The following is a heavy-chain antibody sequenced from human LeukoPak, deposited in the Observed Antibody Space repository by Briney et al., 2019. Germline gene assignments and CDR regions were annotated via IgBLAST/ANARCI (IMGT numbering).Heavy chain of an antibody. V-gene: IGHV3-30*18. CDR3: AKMRGSSPLDY. D-gene: IGHD1-26*01. J-gene: IGHJ4*02. CDR1: GFTFSSYG. CDR2: ISYDGSNK. Sequence: GGSLRLSCAASGFTFSSYGMPWVRQAPGKGLEWVAVISYDGSNKYYADSVKGRFTISRDNSKNTLYLQMNSLRAEDTAVYYCAKMRGSSPLDYWGQGTLVTVSS.